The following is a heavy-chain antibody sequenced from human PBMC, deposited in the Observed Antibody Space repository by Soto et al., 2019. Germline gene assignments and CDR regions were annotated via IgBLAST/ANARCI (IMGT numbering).Heavy chain of an antibody. V-gene: IGHV2-70*04. J-gene: IGHJ4*02. Sequence: SGPTLVNPTQTLTLTCTVAGFSLRTPGMRVSWLRQPPGKALEWIGRVDWNDDAFYDTSLATRLIISKENSRNRVVLTLTNVDPVDTASYYCARMKPLGPYYFDFWGQGALVTVSS. CDR1: GFSLRTPGMR. CDR3: ARMKPLGPYYFDF. CDR2: VDWNDDA.